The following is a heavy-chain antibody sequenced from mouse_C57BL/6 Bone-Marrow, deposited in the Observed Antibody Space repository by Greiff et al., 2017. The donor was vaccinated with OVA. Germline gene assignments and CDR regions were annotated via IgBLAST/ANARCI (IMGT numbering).Heavy chain of an antibody. J-gene: IGHJ3*01. CDR1: GFTFSDYG. CDR3: ARQGYYAPFAY. Sequence: EVKLMESGGGLVQPGGSLKLSCAASGFTFSDYGMAWVRQAPRKGPEWVAFISNLAYSIYYADTVTGRFTISRENAKNTLYLEMSSLRSEDTAMYYCARQGYYAPFAYWGQGTLVTVSA. V-gene: IGHV5-15*01. CDR2: ISNLAYSI. D-gene: IGHD1-1*01.